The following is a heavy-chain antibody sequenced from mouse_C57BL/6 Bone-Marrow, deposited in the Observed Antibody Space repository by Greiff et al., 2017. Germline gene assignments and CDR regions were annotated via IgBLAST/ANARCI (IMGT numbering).Heavy chain of an antibody. D-gene: IGHD2-2*01. V-gene: IGHV1-81*01. Sequence: QVQLQQSGAELARPGASVKLSCKASGYTFTSYGISWVKQRTGQGLEWIGEIYPRSGNTYYNEKFKGKATLTADKPSSTACMELRSLTSEDSAVYFCSKFYGYQAWFAYWGQGTLVTVSA. CDR2: IYPRSGNT. CDR3: SKFYGYQAWFAY. J-gene: IGHJ3*01. CDR1: GYTFTSYG.